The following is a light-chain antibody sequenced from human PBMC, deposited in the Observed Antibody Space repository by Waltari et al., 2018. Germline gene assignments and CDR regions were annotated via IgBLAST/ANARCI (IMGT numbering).Light chain of an antibody. V-gene: IGLV1-40*01. CDR2: LNN. CDR1: SSNIGAGYD. J-gene: IGLJ3*02. Sequence: QSVLTQPPPVSGAPGQRVTISCPGRSSNIGAGYDVHWYQQLPGTAPKLLIYLNNNRPSGVPDRFSGSKSGTSASLAITGLQAEDEADYYCQSYDSSLSASVFGGGTKLTVL. CDR3: QSYDSSLSASV.